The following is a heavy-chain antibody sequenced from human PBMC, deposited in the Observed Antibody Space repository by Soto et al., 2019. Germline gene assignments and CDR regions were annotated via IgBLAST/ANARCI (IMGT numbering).Heavy chain of an antibody. J-gene: IGHJ3*02. CDR3: ARDARYYDSSGYYYEAFDI. CDR2: ISAYNGNT. Sequence: SVKVSCKDSGYTFTSYGISWVRQAPVQGLEWMGWISAYNGNTNYAQKLQGRVTMTTDTSTSTAYMELRSLRSDDTAVYYCARDARYYDSSGYYYEAFDIWGQGTMVTVS. V-gene: IGHV1-18*04. CDR1: GYTFTSYG. D-gene: IGHD3-22*01.